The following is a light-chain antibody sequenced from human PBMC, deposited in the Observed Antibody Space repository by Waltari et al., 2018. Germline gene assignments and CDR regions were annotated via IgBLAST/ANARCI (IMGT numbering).Light chain of an antibody. CDR3: QHYVRLPAT. Sequence: EIVLTQSPGTLSLSPGERATPSCWASQSVGKYLAWYQQKPGQAPRLLIYHTSNRATGIPDRFSGSGSGTDFRLTISRLEPEDFAVYYCQHYVRLPATFGQGTKVEIK. V-gene: IGKV3-20*01. J-gene: IGKJ1*01. CDR2: HTS. CDR1: QSVGKY.